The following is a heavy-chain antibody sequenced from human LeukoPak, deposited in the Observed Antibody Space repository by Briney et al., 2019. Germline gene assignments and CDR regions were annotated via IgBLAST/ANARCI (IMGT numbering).Heavy chain of an antibody. Sequence: SETLSLTCTVSGYSISSGHYWGWIRPPPGKGLEWIGSIYEGETTYYNPSLKTRLTISLDTSKNQFSLKLSSVTAADTAVYYCASNWSDFDYWGQGILVTVSS. D-gene: IGHD1-1*01. CDR1: GYSISSGHY. CDR3: ASNWSDFDY. V-gene: IGHV4-38-2*02. J-gene: IGHJ4*02. CDR2: IYEGETT.